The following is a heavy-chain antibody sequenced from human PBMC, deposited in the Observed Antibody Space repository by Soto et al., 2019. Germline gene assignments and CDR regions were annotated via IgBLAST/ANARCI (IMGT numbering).Heavy chain of an antibody. D-gene: IGHD5-18*01. CDR1: GGSISNYD. CDR2: IYYSGST. Sequence: SETLSLTCIVSGGSISNYDWSGIRQPPGKGLEWIGYIYYSGSTNYNPSLTSRVTISVDTSKNQFSLKLSSVTAADTAVYYCARHRYSYGVYYFDYWGQGTLDTVSS. CDR3: ARHRYSYGVYYFDY. V-gene: IGHV4-59*08. J-gene: IGHJ4*02.